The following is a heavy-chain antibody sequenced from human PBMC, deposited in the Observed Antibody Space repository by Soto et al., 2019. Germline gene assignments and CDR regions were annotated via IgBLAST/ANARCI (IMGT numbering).Heavy chain of an antibody. D-gene: IGHD3-9*01. V-gene: IGHV3-21*01. Sequence: GGSLRLSCAASGFTFSSYSMNWVRQAPGKGLEWVSSISSSSSYIYYADSVKGRFTISRDNAKNSLYLQMNSLRAEDTAVYYCAREGSYDILTGYYQLRAPFDYWGQGTLVTSPQ. J-gene: IGHJ4*02. CDR3: AREGSYDILTGYYQLRAPFDY. CDR1: GFTFSSYS. CDR2: ISSSSSYI.